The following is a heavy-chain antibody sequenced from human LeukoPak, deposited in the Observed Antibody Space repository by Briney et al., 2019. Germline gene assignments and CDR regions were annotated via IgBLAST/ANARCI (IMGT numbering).Heavy chain of an antibody. CDR2: INPNGGDT. CDR1: GYTFTDYY. CDR3: AREYAGTTTNWFDP. V-gene: IGHV1-2*02. J-gene: IGHJ5*02. Sequence: ASVKVSCKASGYTFTDYYIHWVRQAPGQGLEWMGWINPNGGDTNYAQKFQGRVTMTRDTSISIACMDLSRLTSDDTAVYYCAREYAGTTTNWFDPWGQGTLVTVSS. D-gene: IGHD1-26*01.